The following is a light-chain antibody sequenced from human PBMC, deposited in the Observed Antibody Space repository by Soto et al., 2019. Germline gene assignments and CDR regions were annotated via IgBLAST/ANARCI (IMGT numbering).Light chain of an antibody. V-gene: IGLV3-21*04. Sequence: SYELTQPPSVSVAPGKTARITCGGNNIGSKSVHWYPQKPGQAPVLVIYYDSDRPSGIPERFSGSNSGNTATLTISRVEAGDEADYCCQVWDSSSDHAVFGGGTQLTVL. CDR3: QVWDSSSDHAV. J-gene: IGLJ7*01. CDR1: NIGSKS. CDR2: YDS.